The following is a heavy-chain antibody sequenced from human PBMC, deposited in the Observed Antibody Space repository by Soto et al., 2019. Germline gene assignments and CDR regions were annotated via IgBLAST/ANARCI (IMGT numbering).Heavy chain of an antibody. V-gene: IGHV1-69*01. CDR3: ARDGGRHSGGIDY. J-gene: IGHJ4*01. CDR1: GGTFSSYS. CDR2: IIPIFGTA. Sequence: QVQLVQSGAEVKKPGSSVKVSCKASGGTFSSYSINWVRQAPGQGLEWMGEIIPIFGTANYAQKFQGRVTITPDESTSTADMELSSLRPEDTAVYYCARDGGRHSGGIDYWGPGTLVTVSS. D-gene: IGHD1-26*01.